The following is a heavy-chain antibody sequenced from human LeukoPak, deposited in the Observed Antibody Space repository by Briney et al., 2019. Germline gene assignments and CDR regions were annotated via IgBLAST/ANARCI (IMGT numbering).Heavy chain of an antibody. J-gene: IGHJ4*02. CDR1: GFPFSSYA. Sequence: QPGRSLRLSCAASGFPFSSYAMPWVRQAPGKGLEWVAVISYDGSNKYYADSVKGRFTISRDNSKNTLYLQMDSLRAEDTAVYYCARDHGPLVTSGYYFDYWGQGTLVTVSS. CDR3: ARDHGPLVTSGYYFDY. CDR2: ISYDGSNK. D-gene: IGHD4-23*01. V-gene: IGHV3-30*04.